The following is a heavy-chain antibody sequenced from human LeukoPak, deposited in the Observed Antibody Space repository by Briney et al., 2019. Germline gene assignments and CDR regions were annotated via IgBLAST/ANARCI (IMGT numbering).Heavy chain of an antibody. CDR3: ARDKNTTVFDY. Sequence: ASVRVSCKASGYSFTDYYLHWVRQAPGQGLEWMGWMKPESGKTGTAQRFQGRVTLTRDTSTSTAYMEVTRLTSDDTAIYYCARDKNTTVFDYWGQGTLVTVSS. CDR1: GYSFTDYY. V-gene: IGHV1-2*02. CDR2: MKPESGKT. J-gene: IGHJ4*01. D-gene: IGHD1-14*01.